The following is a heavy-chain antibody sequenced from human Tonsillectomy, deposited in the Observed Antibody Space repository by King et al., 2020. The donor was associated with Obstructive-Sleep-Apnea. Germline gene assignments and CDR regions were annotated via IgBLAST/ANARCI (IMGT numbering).Heavy chain of an antibody. CDR2: FYPGDSDN. V-gene: IGHV5-51*01. Sequence: QLVQSGADVKKPGESLKISCKGSGYSFTSYWIGWVRQMRGKGLKWMGIFYPGDSDNRYSPPFQGQVTISADKSVSTAYLQWSSLKASDTAMYYFARQRLTMVRGVIRGYNWFDPWGQGTLVTVSS. J-gene: IGHJ5*02. CDR1: GYSFTSYW. D-gene: IGHD3-10*01. CDR3: ARQRLTMVRGVIRGYNWFDP.